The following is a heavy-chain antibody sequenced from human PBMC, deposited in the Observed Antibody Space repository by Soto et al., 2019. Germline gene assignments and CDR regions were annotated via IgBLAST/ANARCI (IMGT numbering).Heavy chain of an antibody. CDR2: IYYSGST. CDR1: DGCISSCSYY. V-gene: IGHV4-39*07. Sequence: SVPRSHKCGVGDGCISSCSYYYDWIRQHRGKGLEWIGSIYYSGSTYYNPSLKSRVTISVDTSKNQFFLKLSSVTAADTAVYYCARESPVVTDVWGQGTTVTVSS. CDR3: ARESPVVTDV. D-gene: IGHD5-18*01. J-gene: IGHJ6*02.